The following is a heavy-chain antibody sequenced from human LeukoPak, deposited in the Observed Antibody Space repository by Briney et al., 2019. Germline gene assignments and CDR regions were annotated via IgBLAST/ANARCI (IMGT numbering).Heavy chain of an antibody. J-gene: IGHJ4*02. Sequence: ASVKVSCKASGYTFTSYDINWVRQATGQGLEWMGWMNPNSGNTGYAQKFQGRVTMTRNTSISTAYMELSSLRSEDTAVYYCATLWFGELGRDYWGQGTLVTVSS. V-gene: IGHV1-8*01. CDR3: ATLWFGELGRDY. CDR2: MNPNSGNT. D-gene: IGHD3-10*01. CDR1: GYTFTSYD.